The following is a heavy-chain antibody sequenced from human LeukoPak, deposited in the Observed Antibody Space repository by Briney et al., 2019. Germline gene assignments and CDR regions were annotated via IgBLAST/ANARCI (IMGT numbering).Heavy chain of an antibody. V-gene: IGHV4-34*01. CDR3: ARRSHYDGSGSYLYP. Sequence: RPSETLSLTCAVYGGSFSGYYWSWIRQPPGKGLEWIGEINHSGSTNYNPSLKSRVTISVDTAKNQLSLKLSSVTAADTAVYYCARRSHYDGSGSYLYPWGQGTLVTVSS. J-gene: IGHJ5*02. D-gene: IGHD3-10*01. CDR1: GGSFSGYY. CDR2: INHSGST.